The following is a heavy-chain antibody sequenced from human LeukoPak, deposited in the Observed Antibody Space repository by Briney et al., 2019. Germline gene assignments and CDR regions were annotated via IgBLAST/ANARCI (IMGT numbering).Heavy chain of an antibody. V-gene: IGHV3-30*04. J-gene: IGHJ4*01. CDR2: TSYDGTAI. Sequence: PGGPLKLSGAGSGFTFSNDAMPWVRQAPAKGLEWVAVTSYDGTAIYYADSVKGRFTISKDNSRNTLYLQMNSLRVEDTAVYYCARDILPGYPSYPDYWGHGTLVTVSS. CDR3: ARDILPGYPSYPDY. D-gene: IGHD3-9*01. CDR1: GFTFSNDA.